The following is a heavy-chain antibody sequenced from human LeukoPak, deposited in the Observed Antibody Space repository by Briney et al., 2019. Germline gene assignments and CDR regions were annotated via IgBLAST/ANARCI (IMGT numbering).Heavy chain of an antibody. CDR1: GFTFDDYA. J-gene: IGHJ2*01. V-gene: IGHV3-9*01. Sequence: GGSLRVSCAASGFTFDDYAMHWVRQAPGKGLEWVSGISWNSGSIGYADSVKGRFTISRDNAKNSLYLQMNSLRAEDTALYYCAKDIAVDTAMGDWYFDLWGRGTLVTVS. CDR3: AKDIAVDTAMGDWYFDL. CDR2: ISWNSGSI. D-gene: IGHD5-18*01.